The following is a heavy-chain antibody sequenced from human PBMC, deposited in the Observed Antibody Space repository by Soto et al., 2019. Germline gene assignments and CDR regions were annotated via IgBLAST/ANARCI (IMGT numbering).Heavy chain of an antibody. D-gene: IGHD6-25*01. V-gene: IGHV4-39*01. CDR2: AYFSGGNT. J-gene: IGHJ4*02. CDR1: GDSMRGYHFY. Sequence: SETLSLTCSVSGDSMRGYHFYWGWIRQAPGKGLEWIGSAYFSGGNTYYSPSLKSRVSISVDTSKNGFSLRLTSLTAADTAVYFCAYGSSSGWIDYWGQGTLVTVSS. CDR3: AYGSSSGWIDY.